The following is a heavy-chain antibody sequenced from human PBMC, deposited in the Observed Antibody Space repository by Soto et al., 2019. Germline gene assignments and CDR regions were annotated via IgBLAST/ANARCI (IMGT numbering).Heavy chain of an antibody. CDR2: INPNTGDT. V-gene: IGHV1-2*02. CDR3: ARLRLVRPTESD. Sequence: QVQLVQSGAEVKKPGASVKVSCKASGFAFSDYYLHWVRQAPGQGLESMGWINPNTGDTNYAQKFRGRVTMTMDTSISTAYMELRGLTSDDTAIYPCARLRLVRPTESDWGQGTLVTVSS. D-gene: IGHD2-21*01. CDR1: GFAFSDYY. J-gene: IGHJ4*02.